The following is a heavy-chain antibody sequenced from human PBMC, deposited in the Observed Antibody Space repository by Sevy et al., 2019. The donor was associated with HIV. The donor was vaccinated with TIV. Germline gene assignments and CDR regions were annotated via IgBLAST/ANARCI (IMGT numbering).Heavy chain of an antibody. J-gene: IGHJ6*03. V-gene: IGHV4-61*01. CDR1: GGSVSSGTYY. D-gene: IGHD3-16*01. Sequence: SETLSLSCSVSGGSVSSGTYYWSWIRQPPGKGLEWLGHIYKTGSTNYKLSLQSRVTISVDTSTNQFSLGLRSVTAADTAVYYCARVPRGQLWHSGSLGGYYYHMDVWGKGTTVTVSS. CDR3: ARVPRGQLWHSGSLGGYYYHMDV. CDR2: IYKTGST.